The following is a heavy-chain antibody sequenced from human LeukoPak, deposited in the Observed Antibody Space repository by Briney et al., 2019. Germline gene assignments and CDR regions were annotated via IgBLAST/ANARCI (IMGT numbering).Heavy chain of an antibody. V-gene: IGHV4-59*12. CDR3: ARIVSGGYSLFYFDY. Sequence: TPSETLSLTCTVSGDSISSYYWSWIRQPPGKGLEWLGYTYHSGSTNYNPSLKSRVTISVDTSRNQFSLKLSSVTAADTAVFYCARIVSGGYSLFYFDYWGQGTLVTVSS. CDR2: TYHSGST. D-gene: IGHD5-18*01. J-gene: IGHJ4*02. CDR1: GDSISSYY.